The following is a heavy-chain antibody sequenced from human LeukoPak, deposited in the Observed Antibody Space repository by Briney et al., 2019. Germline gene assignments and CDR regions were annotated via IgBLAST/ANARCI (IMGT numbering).Heavy chain of an antibody. Sequence: GASVKVSCKASGYTFTSYGISWVRQAPGQGLEWMGWISAYNGNTNYAQKLQGRVTMTTDTSTSTAYMELRSLRSDDTAVYYCARGGLYYDYVWGSYRPRGYFDYWGQGTLVTVSS. J-gene: IGHJ4*02. CDR3: ARGGLYYDYVWGSYRPRGYFDY. D-gene: IGHD3-16*02. V-gene: IGHV1-18*01. CDR1: GYTFTSYG. CDR2: ISAYNGNT.